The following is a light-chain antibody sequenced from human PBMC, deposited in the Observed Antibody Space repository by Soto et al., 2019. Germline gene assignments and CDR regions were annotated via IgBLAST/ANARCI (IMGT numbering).Light chain of an antibody. CDR3: AAWDDSLSGVV. Sequence: QSVLTQPPSASGTPGPRVTISCSGSSSNIGSNYVYWYQQLPGTVPQLLIYRNNERPSVVPDRFSGSKSGSSASLAISGLRSEDEADYYCAAWDDSLSGVVFGGGTKLTVL. V-gene: IGLV1-47*01. J-gene: IGLJ2*01. CDR1: SSNIGSNY. CDR2: RNN.